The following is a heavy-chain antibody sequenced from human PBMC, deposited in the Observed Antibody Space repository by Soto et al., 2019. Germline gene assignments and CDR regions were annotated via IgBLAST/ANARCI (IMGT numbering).Heavy chain of an antibody. CDR2: INSDGSST. V-gene: IGHV3-74*01. CDR3: ARDRSYSLDV. Sequence: EVQLVESGGGLLQPGGSVRLSCAVSASTFSNDWMHWVRQAPGKGLVWVSHINSDGSSTNYADFVKGRFTIARDNAKNTVYLQMNSLRAEDTAVYYCARDRSYSLDVWGQGTTVTVSS. CDR1: ASTFSNDW. J-gene: IGHJ6*02.